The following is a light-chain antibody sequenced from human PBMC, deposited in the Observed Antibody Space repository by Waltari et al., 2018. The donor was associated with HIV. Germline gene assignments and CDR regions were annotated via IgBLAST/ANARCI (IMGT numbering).Light chain of an antibody. CDR3: CSYVSNVI. CDR2: EVS. V-gene: IGLV2-23*02. J-gene: IGLJ2*01. CDR1: SSDVATYKL. Sequence: QSALTQPASVSGSPGQSITISCTRTSSDVATYKLVSWYQQHPGKAPKLMIYEVSKRPSGFSDRFSGSKSGDTASLTISELQAEDEADYYCCSYVSNVIFGGGTKLTVL.